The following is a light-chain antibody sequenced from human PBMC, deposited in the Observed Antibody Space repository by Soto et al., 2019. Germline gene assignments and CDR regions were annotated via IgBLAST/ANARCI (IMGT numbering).Light chain of an antibody. CDR3: SSYTSSRPVV. V-gene: IGLV2-14*01. J-gene: IGLJ2*01. CDR2: EVS. Sequence: ALTQPASVSGSPGQSITISCTGTTSDIRNYNYVSWYQQQPGKAPKLMIYEVSNLPSGVSNRFSGSKSGNTASLTISVLQAEDEADYFCSSYTSSRPVVFGGGTKLTVL. CDR1: TSDIRNYNY.